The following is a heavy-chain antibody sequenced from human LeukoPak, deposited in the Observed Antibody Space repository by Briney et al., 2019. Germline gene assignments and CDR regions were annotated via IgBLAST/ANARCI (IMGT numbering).Heavy chain of an antibody. Sequence: PSETLSLTCAVYGGSFSGYYWSWIRQPPGKGLEWIGEINHSGSTNYNPSLKSRVTISVDTSRNQFSLKLSPVTAADTAVYYCARGARPNYYGSGSYRPFDYWGQGTLVTVSS. CDR3: ARGARPNYYGSGSYRPFDY. CDR2: INHSGST. J-gene: IGHJ4*02. V-gene: IGHV4-34*01. CDR1: GGSFSGYY. D-gene: IGHD3-10*01.